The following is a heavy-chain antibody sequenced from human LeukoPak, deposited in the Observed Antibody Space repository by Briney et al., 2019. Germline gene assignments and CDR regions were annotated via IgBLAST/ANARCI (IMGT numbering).Heavy chain of an antibody. CDR3: ARADIVVVVAANDTFDI. V-gene: IGHV3-11*04. J-gene: IGHJ3*02. D-gene: IGHD2-15*01. Sequence: AGGSPRLSCAASGFTFSDYYMSWIRQAPGKGLEWVSYISSSGSTIYYADSVKGRFTISRDNAKNSLYLQMNSLRAEDTAVYYCARADIVVVVAANDTFDIWGQGTMVTVSS. CDR2: ISSSGSTI. CDR1: GFTFSDYY.